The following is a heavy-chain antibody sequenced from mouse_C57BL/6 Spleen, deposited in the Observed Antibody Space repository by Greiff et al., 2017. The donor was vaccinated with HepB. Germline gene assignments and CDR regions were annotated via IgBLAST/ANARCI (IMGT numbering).Heavy chain of an antibody. CDR3: SRTDYGSSSYWYFDV. CDR1: GFTFSDYY. D-gene: IGHD1-1*01. Sequence: EVQGVESGGGLVQPGGSLKLSCAASGFTFSDYYMYWVRQTPEKRLEWVAYISNGGGSTYYPDTVKGRFTISRDNAKNPLYLEMSRLKSEDTALYYWSRTDYGSSSYWYFDVWGTGTTVTVSS. J-gene: IGHJ1*03. V-gene: IGHV5-12*01. CDR2: ISNGGGST.